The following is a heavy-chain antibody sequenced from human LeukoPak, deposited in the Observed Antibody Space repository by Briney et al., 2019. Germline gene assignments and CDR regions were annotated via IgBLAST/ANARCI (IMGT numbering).Heavy chain of an antibody. D-gene: IGHD6-19*01. CDR1: GFTFSSYA. Sequence: GRSLRLSCAASGFTFSSYAMHWVRQAPGKGLEWVAVISYDGSNKYYADSVKGRFTISRDNSKNTLYLQMNSLRAEDMAVYYCARSEPGIAVADPFDYWGQGTLVTVSS. J-gene: IGHJ4*02. CDR3: ARSEPGIAVADPFDY. V-gene: IGHV3-30*04. CDR2: ISYDGSNK.